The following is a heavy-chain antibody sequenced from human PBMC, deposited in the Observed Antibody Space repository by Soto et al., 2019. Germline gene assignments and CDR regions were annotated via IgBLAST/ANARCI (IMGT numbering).Heavy chain of an antibody. D-gene: IGHD6-13*01. V-gene: IGHV3-23*01. J-gene: IGHJ4*02. Sequence: EVQLLESGGGLVQPGGSLRLSCAASGFTFSSYAMSWVRQAPGKGLEWVSAISGSGGSTYYADSVKGRFTISRDNSKNPLYLQMNSLRAEDTAVYYCAKLIQPYSSSWDFDYWGQGTLVTVSS. CDR2: ISGSGGST. CDR1: GFTFSSYA. CDR3: AKLIQPYSSSWDFDY.